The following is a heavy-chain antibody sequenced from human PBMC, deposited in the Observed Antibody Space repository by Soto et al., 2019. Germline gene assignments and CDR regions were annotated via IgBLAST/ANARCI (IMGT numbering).Heavy chain of an antibody. Sequence: LRLSCEASGFAFTSYWMHWVRQAPGTGLVWVAGVKSDGTTATYADSVRGRFTISRDNAKNTLYLQMNSLSAEDTAVYYCAILFASTYSPPPFDFWGQGTQVTVSS. CDR3: AILFASTYSPPPFDF. V-gene: IGHV3-74*03. J-gene: IGHJ4*02. CDR2: VKSDGTTA. D-gene: IGHD2-15*01. CDR1: GFAFTSYW.